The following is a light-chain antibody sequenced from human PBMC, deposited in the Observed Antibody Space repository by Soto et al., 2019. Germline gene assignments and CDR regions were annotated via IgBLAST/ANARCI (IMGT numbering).Light chain of an antibody. V-gene: IGKV1-12*01. CDR3: QQCHSFPIT. CDR2: SAS. Sequence: DIQMTQTPSSVSATGGDRVTITCRASQNIDNWLAWYQQKPGKAPHLLIYSASTLQSGVPSRFSGSCSGTDFTLTINSLQPEDFGTYYCQQCHSFPITFGQGTRLEI. J-gene: IGKJ5*01. CDR1: QNIDNW.